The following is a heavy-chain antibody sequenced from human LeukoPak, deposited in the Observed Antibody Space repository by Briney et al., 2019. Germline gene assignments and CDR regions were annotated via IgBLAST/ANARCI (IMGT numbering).Heavy chain of an antibody. CDR1: GFTFYDYA. CDR2: ISGDGGST. Sequence: GGSLRLSCAASGFTFYDYAMHWVRHAPGKGLEWVSLISGDGGSTYYADSVKGRFTISRDNSKNSLYLQMNSLRTAVTALYYCAKDPQVQYWGTAFDIWGQGTMVTVSS. V-gene: IGHV3-43*02. CDR3: AKDPQVQYWGTAFDI. D-gene: IGHD2/OR15-2a*01. J-gene: IGHJ3*02.